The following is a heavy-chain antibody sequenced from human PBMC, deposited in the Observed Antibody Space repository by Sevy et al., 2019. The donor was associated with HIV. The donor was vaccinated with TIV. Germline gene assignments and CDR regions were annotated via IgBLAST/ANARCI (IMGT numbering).Heavy chain of an antibody. J-gene: IGHJ3*02. D-gene: IGHD2-8*02. Sequence: GGSLRLSCTASGFTFSNHAMHWVRQGPGKGPEWVACIRNDGSHEYYADSVKGRFTISRDNSKNTLYLQMNSLRPEDTAVYYCARDRKVLLVVYAIPFDAFDIWGQGTMVTVSS. CDR2: IRNDGSHE. CDR1: GFTFSNHA. V-gene: IGHV3-30*02. CDR3: ARDRKVLLVVYAIPFDAFDI.